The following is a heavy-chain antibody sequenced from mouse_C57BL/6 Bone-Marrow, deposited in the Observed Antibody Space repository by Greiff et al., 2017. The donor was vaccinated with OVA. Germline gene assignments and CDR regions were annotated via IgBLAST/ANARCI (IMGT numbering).Heavy chain of an antibody. J-gene: IGHJ2*01. CDR1: GFSFSSYA. D-gene: IGHD1-1*01. Sequence: QVQLNESGPGLVAPSQSLSITCTVSGFSFSSYAISWVRQPPGMGLVGLGVIWTGGGTYYNSALKSRLSNSKDNSKSQVFLKMNILQTDDTARYYCARNRGSSFDYWGQGTTLTVSS. CDR2: IWTGGGT. V-gene: IGHV2-9-1*01. CDR3: ARNRGSSFDY.